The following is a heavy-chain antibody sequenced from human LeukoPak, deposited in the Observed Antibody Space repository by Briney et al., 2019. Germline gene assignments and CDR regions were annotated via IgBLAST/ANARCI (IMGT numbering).Heavy chain of an antibody. Sequence: ASVKVSCKPSGYTFTAYYMHWVRQAPGQGPEWMGWINTNSGGTYYAQGFQGRVTMTRDTSISTAYMELSSLRSDDTAIYYCARGTGSGITARHDCWGQGTLVTVSS. V-gene: IGHV1-2*02. CDR1: GYTFTAYY. J-gene: IGHJ4*02. D-gene: IGHD6-6*01. CDR2: INTNSGGT. CDR3: ARGTGSGITARHDC.